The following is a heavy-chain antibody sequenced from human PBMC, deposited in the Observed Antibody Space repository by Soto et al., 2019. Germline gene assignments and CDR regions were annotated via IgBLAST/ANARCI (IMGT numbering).Heavy chain of an antibody. Sequence: ASVKVSCKASGYTFTRYYINWVRQAPGQGLEWMGWVSAYNGNTHYEQKLQGRVTLTTDTSTSTAYMELRSLRSDDTAVYFCARGGQCHFLSAYWGQGTLVTVSS. CDR1: GYTFTRYY. D-gene: IGHD3-3*01. V-gene: IGHV1-18*01. J-gene: IGHJ4*02. CDR3: ARGGQCHFLSAY. CDR2: VSAYNGNT.